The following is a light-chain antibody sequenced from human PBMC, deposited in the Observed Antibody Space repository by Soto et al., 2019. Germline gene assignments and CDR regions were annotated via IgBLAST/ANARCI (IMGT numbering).Light chain of an antibody. V-gene: IGKV1-5*03. Sequence: DIQMTQSPSTLSASVGDRVTITCRASQSISSWLAWYHQKPGKAPKPLIYKASSLESGVPSRFSGSGSGTEFARTISSLQPDDFGTYYCQQYNSYPLTFGGGTKVEIK. J-gene: IGKJ4*01. CDR3: QQYNSYPLT. CDR2: KAS. CDR1: QSISSW.